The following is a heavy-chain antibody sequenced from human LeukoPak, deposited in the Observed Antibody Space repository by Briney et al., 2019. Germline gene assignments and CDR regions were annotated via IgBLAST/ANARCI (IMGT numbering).Heavy chain of an antibody. CDR2: IIPIFGTA. D-gene: IGHD3-22*01. CDR3: ARDPNYYDSSAGDAFDI. J-gene: IGHJ3*02. Sequence: SVKVSCKASGGTFSSYAISWVRQAPGQGLEWMGGIIPIFGTANYAQKFQGRVTITADKSTSTAYMELSSLRSEDTAVYYCARDPNYYDSSAGDAFDIWGQGTMVTVSS. CDR1: GGTFSSYA. V-gene: IGHV1-69*06.